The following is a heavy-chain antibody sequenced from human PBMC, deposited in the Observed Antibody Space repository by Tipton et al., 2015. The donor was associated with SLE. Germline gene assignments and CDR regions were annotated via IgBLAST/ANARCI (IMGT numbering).Heavy chain of an antibody. CDR2: IKQDGSEK. CDR3: ARGGGYGSGSYYYYYYGMDV. Sequence: GFLRLSCAASGFTFSSYWMSWVRQAPGKGLEWVANIKQDGSEKYYVDSVKGRFTISRDNAKNSLYLQMNSLRAEDTAVYYCARGGGYGSGSYYYYYYGMDVWGQGTTVTVSS. J-gene: IGHJ6*02. V-gene: IGHV3-7*01. CDR1: GFTFSSYW. D-gene: IGHD3-10*01.